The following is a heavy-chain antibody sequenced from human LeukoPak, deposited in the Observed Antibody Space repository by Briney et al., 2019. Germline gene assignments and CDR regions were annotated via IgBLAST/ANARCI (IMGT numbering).Heavy chain of an antibody. V-gene: IGHV3-7*01. D-gene: IGHD2-15*01. J-gene: IGHJ4*02. Sequence: GGSLRLSCAASGFTFSSYWMSWVRQAPGKGLEWVANIKQDGSEKYYVDSVKGRFTISRDKAKNSLYLQMNSLRAEDTAVYYCARVFTGSSWYFDYWGQGTLVTVSS. CDR2: IKQDGSEK. CDR3: ARVFTGSSWYFDY. CDR1: GFTFSSYW.